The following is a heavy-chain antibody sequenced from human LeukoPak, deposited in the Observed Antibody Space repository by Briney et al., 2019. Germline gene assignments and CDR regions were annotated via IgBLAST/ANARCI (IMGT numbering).Heavy chain of an antibody. CDR2: IGVSSGTT. Sequence: ASVMVSCKASGYTFSDYGVTWVRQAPGQGLEWMGWIGVSSGTTTNADDFQGRLTISTDSSTGTAYMEIRSLRPDDTAVYFCTRDVSRGYMDLWGQGSLVTVSS. CDR3: TRDVSRGYMDL. V-gene: IGHV1-18*01. J-gene: IGHJ4*02. CDR1: GYTFSDYG. D-gene: IGHD6-25*01.